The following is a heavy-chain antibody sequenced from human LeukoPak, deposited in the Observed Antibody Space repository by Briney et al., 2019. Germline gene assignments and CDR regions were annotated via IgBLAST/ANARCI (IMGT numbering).Heavy chain of an antibody. CDR1: GFTSDDYE. D-gene: IGHD2-2*02. CDR3: NGYCSSASCYSDMDV. V-gene: IGHV3-20*04. J-gene: IGHJ6*02. CDR2: INWNGGST. Sequence: PGGSLRLSCVASGFTSDDYEMSWVRQAPGKGLEWVSGINWNGGSTGYADSVKGRFTISRDNAKNSLYLQMNSLRAEDTALYYCNGYCSSASCYSDMDVWGQGTTVTVSS.